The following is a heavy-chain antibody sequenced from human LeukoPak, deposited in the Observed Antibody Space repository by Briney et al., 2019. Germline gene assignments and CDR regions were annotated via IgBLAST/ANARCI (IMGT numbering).Heavy chain of an antibody. J-gene: IGHJ3*02. CDR3: AKGRYYYDSSDAFDI. V-gene: IGHV3-23*01. CDR1: GFTFSSYA. CDR2: ISGSGGCT. D-gene: IGHD3-22*01. Sequence: PGGSLRLSCAASGFTFSSYAMSWVRQAPGKGLEWVSAISGSGGCTYYADSVKGRFTISRDNSKNTLYLQMNSLRAEDTAVYYCAKGRYYYDSSDAFDIWGQGTMVTVSS.